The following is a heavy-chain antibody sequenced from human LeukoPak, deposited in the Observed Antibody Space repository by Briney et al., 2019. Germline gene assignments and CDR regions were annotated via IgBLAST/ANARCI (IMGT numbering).Heavy chain of an antibody. CDR2: FSGSGGTT. CDR3: ANGNRCTSPNCLGYYYFYMDV. CDR1: GFTFNNYV. J-gene: IGHJ6*03. Sequence: PGGSLRLSCAASGFTFNNYVMSWVRQSPGRGLEWVSGFSGSGGTTYYADSVKGRFTISRDNSKNTLYLQMNSLRAEDTAVYYCANGNRCTSPNCLGYYYFYMDVWGKGTTVTVSS. D-gene: IGHD2-8*01. V-gene: IGHV3-23*01.